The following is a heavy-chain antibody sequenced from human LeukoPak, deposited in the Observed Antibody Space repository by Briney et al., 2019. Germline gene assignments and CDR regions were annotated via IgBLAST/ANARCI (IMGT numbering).Heavy chain of an antibody. CDR2: IYTSGST. CDR3: ARAPPGAGDFYWYFDL. D-gene: IGHD4-17*01. CDR1: GVSISSGSYY. V-gene: IGHV4-61*02. Sequence: PSETLSLTCTVAGVSISSGSYYWSWIRQPAGKGLEWIGRIYTSGSTNYNPSLKSRVTIAVDTSKNQFSLKLSSVTDADTAVYYCARAPPGAGDFYWYFDLWGRGTLVTVSS. J-gene: IGHJ2*01.